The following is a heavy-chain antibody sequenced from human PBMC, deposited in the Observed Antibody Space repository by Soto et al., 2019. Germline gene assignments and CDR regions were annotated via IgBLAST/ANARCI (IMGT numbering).Heavy chain of an antibody. CDR1: GYTFSRYG. D-gene: IGHD2-8*01. J-gene: IGHJ6*02. Sequence: VASVKVSCKASGYTFSRYGISWVRQAPGQGLEWMGWVSGYNGDTKYAQKVQGRVTMTIDTSTYTAYMELRSLTSDDTAKYYCAKNGQPPYYYYGMDVWGQGTTVTVSS. V-gene: IGHV1-18*01. CDR2: VSGYNGDT. CDR3: AKNGQPPYYYYGMDV.